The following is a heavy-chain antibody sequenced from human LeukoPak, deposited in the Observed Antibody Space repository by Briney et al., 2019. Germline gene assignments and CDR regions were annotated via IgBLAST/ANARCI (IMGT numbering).Heavy chain of an antibody. V-gene: IGHV3-30*18. D-gene: IGHD6-19*01. CDR2: ISYDGSNE. J-gene: IGHJ4*02. CDR3: AKDSSGWYYFDS. Sequence: GGSLRLSCAASGFTFSSYGMHWVRQAPGKGLEWVALISYDGSNEYYADSVKGRFTISRDNSKNTLYLQMNSLRAEDTAVYYCAKDSSGWYYFDSWGQGTLVTVSS. CDR1: GFTFSSYG.